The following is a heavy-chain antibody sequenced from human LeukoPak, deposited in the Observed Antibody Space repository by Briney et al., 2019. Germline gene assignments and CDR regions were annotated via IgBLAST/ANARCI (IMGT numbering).Heavy chain of an antibody. V-gene: IGHV3-30*04. CDR3: ARDPSMESGVYYFDY. D-gene: IGHD2/OR15-2a*01. CDR1: GFTFSSYA. Sequence: GRSLRLSCAASGFTFSSYAMHWVRQAPGKGLGWVAVISYDGSNKYYADSVKGRFTISRDNSKTTLYLQMNSLRAEDTAGYHCARDPSMESGVYYFDYWGQGTLVTVSS. J-gene: IGHJ4*02. CDR2: ISYDGSNK.